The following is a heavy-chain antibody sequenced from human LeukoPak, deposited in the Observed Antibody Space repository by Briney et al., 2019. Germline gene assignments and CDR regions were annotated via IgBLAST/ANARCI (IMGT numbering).Heavy chain of an antibody. CDR1: GFTFSSYE. Sequence: GGSLRLSCAASGFTFSSYEMNWVRQAPGKGLEWVSYISSSGSTIYYAGSVKGRFTISRDNAKNSLYLQMNSLRAEDTAVYYCARDSYSSSWDYWGQGTLVTVSS. V-gene: IGHV3-48*03. J-gene: IGHJ4*02. CDR3: ARDSYSSSWDY. CDR2: ISSSGSTI. D-gene: IGHD6-6*01.